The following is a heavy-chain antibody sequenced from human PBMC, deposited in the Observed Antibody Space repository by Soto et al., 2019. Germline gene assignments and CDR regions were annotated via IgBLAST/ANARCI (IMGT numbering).Heavy chain of an antibody. D-gene: IGHD2-21*02. CDR2: ISSSSSTI. J-gene: IGHJ3*02. CDR3: ARDTACPFDI. Sequence: PGGSLRISCAASGFTFSSYSMNWVRQAPGKGLEWVSYISSSSSTIYYADSVKGRFTISRDNAKNSLYLQMNSLRAEDTAVYYCARDTACPFDIWGQGTMVPVSS. CDR1: GFTFSSYS. V-gene: IGHV3-48*01.